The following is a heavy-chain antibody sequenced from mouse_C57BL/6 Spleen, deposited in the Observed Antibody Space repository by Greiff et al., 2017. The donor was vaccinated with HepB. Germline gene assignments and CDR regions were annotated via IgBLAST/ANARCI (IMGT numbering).Heavy chain of an antibody. CDR3: ARSAITTVVRYYFDY. V-gene: IGHV1-80*01. J-gene: IGHJ2*01. D-gene: IGHD1-1*01. Sequence: QVQLKQSGAELVKPGASVKISCKASGYAFSSYWMNWVKQRPGKGLEWIGQIYPGDGDTNYNGKFKGKATLTADKSSSTAYMQLRSLTSEDSAVYFCARSAITTVVRYYFDYWGQGTTLTVSS. CDR2: IYPGDGDT. CDR1: GYAFSSYW.